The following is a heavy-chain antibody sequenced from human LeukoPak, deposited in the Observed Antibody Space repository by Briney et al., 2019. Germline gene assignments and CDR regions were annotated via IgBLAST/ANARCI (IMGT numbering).Heavy chain of an antibody. CDR3: ARDNGNPIRGNWFDP. CDR2: ISSSGRTM. Sequence: GGSLRLSCAASGFSFSSYEMNWVRQAPGKGLEWVSYISSSGRTMHYADSVKGRFAISRDNVRNSLFLQIHSLRAEDTAVYFCARDNGNPIRGNWFDPWGQGTLVTVSS. D-gene: IGHD1-14*01. V-gene: IGHV3-48*03. CDR1: GFSFSSYE. J-gene: IGHJ5*02.